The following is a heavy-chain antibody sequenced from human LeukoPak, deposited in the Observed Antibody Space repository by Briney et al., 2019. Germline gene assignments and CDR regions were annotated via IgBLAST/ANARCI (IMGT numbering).Heavy chain of an antibody. D-gene: IGHD3-3*01. V-gene: IGHV3-30*18. CDR1: GFTFSSYG. J-gene: IGHJ4*02. Sequence: PGGSLRLSCAVSGFTFSSYGMHWVRQAPGKGLEWMAVISYDGTNKYYADSVKGRFTISRDNSKNTLYLQMNSLRAEDTAVYYCAEDLNYDFWSGLGNWGQGTLVTVSS. CDR3: AEDLNYDFWSGLGN. CDR2: ISYDGTNK.